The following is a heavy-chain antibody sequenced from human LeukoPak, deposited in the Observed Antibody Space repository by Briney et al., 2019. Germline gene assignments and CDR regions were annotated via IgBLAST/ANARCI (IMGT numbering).Heavy chain of an antibody. Sequence: PSETLSLTCAVYGGSFSGYYWSWIRQPPGKGLEWIGEINHSGSTNYNPSLKSRVTISVDTSKNQFSLKLSSVTAADTAVYYCARARRFEYSSSIRGAYYGMDVWGQGTTVTVSS. V-gene: IGHV4-34*01. CDR2: INHSGST. CDR3: ARARRFEYSSSIRGAYYGMDV. J-gene: IGHJ6*02. CDR1: GGSFSGYY. D-gene: IGHD6-6*01.